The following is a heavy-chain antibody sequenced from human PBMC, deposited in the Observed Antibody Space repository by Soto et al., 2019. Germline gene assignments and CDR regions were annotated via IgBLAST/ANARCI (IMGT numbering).Heavy chain of an antibody. Sequence: MQLVESGGGVVQPGRSLRLSCAASGFTFSNYGMHWVRQAPGKGLEWVSAISGSGRSTYYADSVKGRFTISRDNSKKTLYLQMNSLRAEDTAVYYCAKGIGYCSGGSCYGYYYYYGMDVWGQGTTVTVSS. CDR1: GFTFSNYG. D-gene: IGHD2-15*01. J-gene: IGHJ6*02. CDR2: ISGSGRST. CDR3: AKGIGYCSGGSCYGYYYYYGMDV. V-gene: IGHV3-23*04.